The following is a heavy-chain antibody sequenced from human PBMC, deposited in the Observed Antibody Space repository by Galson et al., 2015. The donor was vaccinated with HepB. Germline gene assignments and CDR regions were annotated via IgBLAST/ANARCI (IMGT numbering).Heavy chain of an antibody. D-gene: IGHD6-13*01. Sequence: QSGAEVTKPGESLRISCKGSGYSFTSYWISWVRQMPGKGLEWMGRIDPSDSYTNYSPSFQGHVTISADKSISTAYLQWSSLKASDTAMYYCARHGWEQQLVPSAVLVVMDVWGKGTTVTVSS. CDR2: IDPSDSYT. V-gene: IGHV5-10-1*01. CDR3: ARHGWEQQLVPSAVLVVMDV. CDR1: GYSFTSYW. J-gene: IGHJ6*03.